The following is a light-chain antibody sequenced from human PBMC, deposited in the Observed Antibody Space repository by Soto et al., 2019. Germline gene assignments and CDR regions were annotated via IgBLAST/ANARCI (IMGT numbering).Light chain of an antibody. Sequence: SALTQPASVSGSPGQSITISCTGTSSDIGAYNFVSWYQQHPGKAPKLLIYDVSFRPSGVSDRFSGSKSGSTASLTISGLQSEDEADYYCSAYAGSSAVVFGGGTKLTVL. J-gene: IGLJ2*01. CDR2: DVS. CDR1: SSDIGAYNF. V-gene: IGLV2-14*03. CDR3: SAYAGSSAVV.